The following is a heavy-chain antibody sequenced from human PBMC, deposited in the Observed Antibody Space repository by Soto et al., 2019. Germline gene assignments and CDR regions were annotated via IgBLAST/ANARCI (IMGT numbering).Heavy chain of an antibody. D-gene: IGHD1-26*01. CDR2: ISAYNGNT. CDR3: AREVVGEWELLGMVLSFDY. CDR1: GYTFTSYG. V-gene: IGHV1-18*01. J-gene: IGHJ4*02. Sequence: QVQLVQSGAEVKKPGASVKVSCKASGYTFTSYGISWVRQAPGQGLGWMGWISAYNGNTNYAQKLHGRVTMTTDTATSTAYMELRSLRSDDTAVYYCAREVVGEWELLGMVLSFDYWGQGTLVTFSS.